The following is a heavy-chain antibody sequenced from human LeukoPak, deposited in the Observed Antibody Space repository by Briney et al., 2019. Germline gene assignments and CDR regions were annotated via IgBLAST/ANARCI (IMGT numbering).Heavy chain of an antibody. Sequence: SQTLSLTCTVSGASISSGGYFWAWIRQHPGKGLEWMGYFFYSGSTYYNPSLKSRVTISVDTSKNQISLKLSSVTAADTAVYYCARAPGCAYNAYYFDYWGRGTLVTVSS. CDR3: ARAPGCAYNAYYFDY. D-gene: IGHD1-1*01. CDR1: GASISSGGYF. CDR2: FFYSGST. J-gene: IGHJ4*02. V-gene: IGHV4-31*03.